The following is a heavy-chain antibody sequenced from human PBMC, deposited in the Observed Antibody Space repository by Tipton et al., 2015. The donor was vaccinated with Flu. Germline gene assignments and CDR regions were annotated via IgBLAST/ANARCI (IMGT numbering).Heavy chain of an antibody. D-gene: IGHD3-10*02. J-gene: IGHJ4*02. V-gene: IGHV4-39*01. CDR3: ARLSYYDVDLKNFYFDY. CDR1: SGSIRSTNYF. Sequence: TLSLTCTVSSGSIRSTNYFCAWIRQPPGKRLELIGSIFPSGTTYYNPSLKSRVTISFDTSKTQFSRMLRSVTAADTAVYYCARLSYYDVDLKNFYFDYWGQGALVTVSS. CDR2: IFPSGTT.